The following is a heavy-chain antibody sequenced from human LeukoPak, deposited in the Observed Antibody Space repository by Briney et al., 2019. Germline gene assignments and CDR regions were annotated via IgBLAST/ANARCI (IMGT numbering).Heavy chain of an antibody. CDR3: ASLLAAAGSYYFDY. V-gene: IGHV1-2*02. Sequence: GASVKVSCKASGYTFTGYYMHWVRQAPGQGFEWMGWINPNSGGTNYAQKFQGRVTMTRDTSISTAYMELSRLRSDDTAVYYCASLLAAAGSYYFDYWGQGTLVTVSS. D-gene: IGHD6-13*01. J-gene: IGHJ4*02. CDR1: GYTFTGYY. CDR2: INPNSGGT.